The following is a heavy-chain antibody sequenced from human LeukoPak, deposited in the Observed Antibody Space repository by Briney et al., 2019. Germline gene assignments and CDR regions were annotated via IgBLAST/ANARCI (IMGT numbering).Heavy chain of an antibody. D-gene: IGHD6-13*01. Sequence: PSETLSLTCAVYGGSFSGYDWSWIRQPPGKGLEWIGEINHSGSTNYNPSLKSRVTISVDTSKNQFSLKLSSVTAADTAVYYCARGSSWYAYYFDYWGQGTLVTVSS. CDR2: INHSGST. CDR3: ARGSSWYAYYFDY. V-gene: IGHV4-34*01. J-gene: IGHJ4*02. CDR1: GGSFSGYD.